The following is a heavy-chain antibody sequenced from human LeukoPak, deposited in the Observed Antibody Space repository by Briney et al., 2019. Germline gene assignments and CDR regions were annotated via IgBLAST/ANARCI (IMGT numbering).Heavy chain of an antibody. CDR3: ARHHESCSTTTCSVDFDS. V-gene: IGHV4-59*08. D-gene: IGHD2-2*01. J-gene: IGHJ4*02. CDR2: VHYRGET. CDR1: GGSVSGYY. Sequence: SESLSLTCTVSGGSVSGYYWSWIRQPPGKGLEWLAYVHYRGETNYNPSLKGRLSISADTSKNQLSLKVRSVTAADTAVYYCARHHESCSTTTCSVDFDSWGQGTLVTVAS.